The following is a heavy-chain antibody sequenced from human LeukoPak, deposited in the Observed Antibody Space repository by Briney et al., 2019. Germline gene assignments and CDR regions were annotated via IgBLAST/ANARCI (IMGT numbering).Heavy chain of an antibody. V-gene: IGHV3-33*01. D-gene: IGHD6-13*01. CDR3: ARGSATSIAAAGIDY. CDR2: IWDDGSKK. Sequence: PGGSLRLSCSASGFTFSSCAMNWVRQAPGKGLEWVAVIWDDGSKKYYAESVKGRFTVSRDNSKNTLYLQMNSLRAEDTAVYYCARGSATSIAAAGIDYWGQGTLVTVSS. CDR1: GFTFSSCA. J-gene: IGHJ4*02.